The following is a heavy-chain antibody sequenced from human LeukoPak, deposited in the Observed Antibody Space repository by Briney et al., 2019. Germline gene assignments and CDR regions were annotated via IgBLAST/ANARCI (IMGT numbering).Heavy chain of an antibody. CDR2: IGGGGSRI. J-gene: IGHJ4*02. Sequence: GGCLRLACPAAGFSFSDYCMRWVRQAPRKGMGWHSYIGGGGSRINYADSVKGRLTISRDNAKNSLDLQMNSLRVEDTAVYYCARDCRDRSMPIEYWGQGTLVSVSS. CDR1: GFSFSDYC. D-gene: IGHD2/OR15-2a*01. CDR3: ARDCRDRSMPIEY. V-gene: IGHV3-11*01.